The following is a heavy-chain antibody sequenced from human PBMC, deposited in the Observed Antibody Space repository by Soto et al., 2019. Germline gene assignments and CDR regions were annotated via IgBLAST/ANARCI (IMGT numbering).Heavy chain of an antibody. V-gene: IGHV5-51*01. J-gene: IGHJ3*02. CDR2: IYPGDSDT. CDR3: ARRRPARPWEPQGAFDI. Sequence: GESLKISCKGSGYSFTSYWIGWVRHMPGKGLEWMGIIYPGDSDTRYSPSFQGQVTISADKSISTTYLQWSSLKASDTAMYYCARRRPARPWEPQGAFDIWGQGTMVTVSS. D-gene: IGHD1-26*01. CDR1: GYSFTSYW.